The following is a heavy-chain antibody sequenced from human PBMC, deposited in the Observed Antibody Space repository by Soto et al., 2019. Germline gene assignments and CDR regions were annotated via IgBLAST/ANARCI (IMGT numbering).Heavy chain of an antibody. D-gene: IGHD5-12*01. Sequence: PGGSLRLSCVASGFTVTNNYMSWVRQAPGKGLEWVSVIYSGGSTYYADSVKGRFAISRDNSKNTVYLQMSSLRVEDTAVYYCARARDGYNFLYEPTWGQGTLVTVSS. CDR3: ARARDGYNFLYEPT. V-gene: IGHV3-53*01. CDR1: GFTVTNNY. CDR2: IYSGGST. J-gene: IGHJ4*02.